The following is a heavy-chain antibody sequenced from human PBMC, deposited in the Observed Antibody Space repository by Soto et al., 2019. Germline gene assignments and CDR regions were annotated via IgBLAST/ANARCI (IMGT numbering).Heavy chain of an antibody. J-gene: IGHJ4*02. CDR3: ARSTEDYGDGYYFDY. D-gene: IGHD4-17*01. Sequence: EVQPVESGGGLVQPGGSPRLSCAASGFTVSSNYMSWVRQAPGKGLEWVSVIYSGGSTYYADSVKGRFTISRDNSKNTLYLQMNSLRAEDTAVYYCARSTEDYGDGYYFDYWGQGTLVTVSS. CDR2: IYSGGST. V-gene: IGHV3-66*01. CDR1: GFTVSSNY.